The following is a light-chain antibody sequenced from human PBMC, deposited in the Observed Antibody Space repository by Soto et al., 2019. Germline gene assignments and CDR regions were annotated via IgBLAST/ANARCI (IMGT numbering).Light chain of an antibody. CDR1: STDIGTYNY. Sequence: QSALTQPASVSGSPGQSITISCIGTSTDIGTYNYVAWYQQHPAKTPKLIIYEVSERPSGVPDRFSGSKSSNTASLTVSGLQAEDEADYYCSSYAGSNNFVFGTGTKVTVL. CDR2: EVS. J-gene: IGLJ1*01. CDR3: SSYAGSNNFV. V-gene: IGLV2-8*01.